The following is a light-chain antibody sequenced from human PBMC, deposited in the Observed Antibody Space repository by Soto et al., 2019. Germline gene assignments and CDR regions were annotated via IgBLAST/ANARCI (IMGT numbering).Light chain of an antibody. J-gene: IGKJ1*01. Sequence: IPMTKSPTTLTASVGDRVTFTCRASQSIDSCLAWFQQKPGKAPKLLIYDAFSLDRGVPPRFSGGGSGTEFTLTISSLQPDDFATYYCQQYHSYSWTFGQGTKVEIK. CDR2: DAF. CDR1: QSIDSC. V-gene: IGKV1-5*01. CDR3: QQYHSYSWT.